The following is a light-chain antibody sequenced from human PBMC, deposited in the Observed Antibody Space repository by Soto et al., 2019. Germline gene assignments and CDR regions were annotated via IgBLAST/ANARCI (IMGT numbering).Light chain of an antibody. Sequence: QSALTQPASVSGSPGQSITISCTGTSSDVGAYDYVSWYQQHPGKTPKLIIYEVTNRPSGVSNRFSGSKSGNTASLTISGLQPDDEADYYCYSHTTISTRVFGGGTKVTVL. CDR1: SSDVGAYDY. CDR3: YSHTTISTRV. V-gene: IGLV2-14*01. CDR2: EVT. J-gene: IGLJ3*02.